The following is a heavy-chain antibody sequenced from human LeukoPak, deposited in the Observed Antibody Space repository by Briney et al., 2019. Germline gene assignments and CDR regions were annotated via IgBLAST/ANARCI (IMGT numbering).Heavy chain of an antibody. V-gene: IGHV1-3*01. D-gene: IGHD1-26*01. J-gene: IGHJ5*02. CDR2: INAGNGNT. Sequence: GASVKVSCKASGYTFTSYAMHWVRQAPGQRLEWMGWINAGNGNTKYSQKFQGRVTITRDTSASTAYMELSSLRSEDTAVYYCARDGRVTHNWFDPWGQGTLVTVSS. CDR1: GYTFTSYA. CDR3: ARDGRVTHNWFDP.